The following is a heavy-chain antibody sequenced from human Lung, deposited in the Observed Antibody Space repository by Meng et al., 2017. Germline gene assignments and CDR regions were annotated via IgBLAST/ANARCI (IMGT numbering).Heavy chain of an antibody. CDR2: MNPKSGNS. CDR1: GDNFINYD. V-gene: IGHV1-8*01. Sequence: QVQMGQSGAEVKKPGASVRVSCKVSGDNFINYDITWVRQATGQGLEWMGWMNPKSGNSGYSQKLQGRVTLTTDTPLSTAYMELTSLKSEDTAVYYCARRRDGYKGVYFDYWGQGTLVTVSS. CDR3: ARRRDGYKGVYFDY. D-gene: IGHD5-24*01. J-gene: IGHJ4*02.